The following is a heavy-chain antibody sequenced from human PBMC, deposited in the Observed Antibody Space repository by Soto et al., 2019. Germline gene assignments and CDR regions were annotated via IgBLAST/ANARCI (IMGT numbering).Heavy chain of an antibody. J-gene: IGHJ4*02. V-gene: IGHV4-30-2*01. D-gene: IGHD4-17*01. CDR1: GGSISSGGYS. Sequence: SETLSLTCAVSGGSISSGGYSWSWIRQPPGKGLEWIGYIYHSGSTYYNPSLKSRVTVSVDRSKNQFSLKLSSVTAADTAVYYCARDRVPYGDNKAFDYWGQGTLVTVSS. CDR3: ARDRVPYGDNKAFDY. CDR2: IYHSGST.